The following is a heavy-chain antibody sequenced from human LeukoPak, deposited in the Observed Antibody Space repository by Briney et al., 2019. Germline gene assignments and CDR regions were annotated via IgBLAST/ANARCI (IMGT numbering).Heavy chain of an antibody. CDR3: ARLPSGYSSGPSGDLDY. D-gene: IGHD6-19*01. J-gene: IGHJ4*02. CDR1: GYTFTSYG. V-gene: IGHV1-18*01. Sequence: ASVKVSCMASGYTFTSYGISWVRQAPGQGLEWMGWISAYNGNTNYAQKLQGRVTMATDTSTSTAYMELRSLRSDDTAVYYCARLPSGYSSGPSGDLDYWGQGTLVTVSS. CDR2: ISAYNGNT.